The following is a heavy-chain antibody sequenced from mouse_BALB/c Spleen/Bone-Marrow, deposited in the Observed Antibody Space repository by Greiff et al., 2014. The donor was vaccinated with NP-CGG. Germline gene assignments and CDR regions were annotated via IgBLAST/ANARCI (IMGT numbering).Heavy chain of an antibody. Sequence: VHLVESGPDLVAPSQSLSITCTVSGSSLTSYGVHWVRQPPGKGLEWLVVIWSDGSTTYNSALKSRLSISKDNSKSQVFLKMNSLQTDDTAMYYCARHDNDGYYLAYWGQGTLVTVSA. D-gene: IGHD2-3*01. CDR1: GSSLTSYG. CDR2: IWSDGST. CDR3: ARHDNDGYYLAY. J-gene: IGHJ3*01. V-gene: IGHV2-6-2*01.